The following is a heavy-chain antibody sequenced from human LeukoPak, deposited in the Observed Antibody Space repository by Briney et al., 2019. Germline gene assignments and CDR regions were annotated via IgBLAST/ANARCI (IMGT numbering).Heavy chain of an antibody. CDR1: GFTLSSYE. CDR2: ISRTGNSI. J-gene: IGHJ4*02. V-gene: IGHV3-48*03. D-gene: IGHD6-13*01. Sequence: GGSLRLSCAASGFTLSSYEMNWVRLAPGKGLEGISYISRTGNSIYYAASVKGRFTISRDSAKNPLYLQMNSLRAEDTAVYYCARGPYTSNWYVDYWGQGTLVTVAS. CDR3: ARGPYTSNWYVDY.